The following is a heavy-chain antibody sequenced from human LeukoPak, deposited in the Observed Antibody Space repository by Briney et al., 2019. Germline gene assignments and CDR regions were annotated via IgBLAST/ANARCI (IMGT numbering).Heavy chain of an antibody. D-gene: IGHD2-2*01. CDR3: ARERGIVVVPRVRPEEIDY. V-gene: IGHV3-23*01. Sequence: PGGSLRLSCAASGFTFSSYAMSWVRQAPGKGLEWVSAISGSGGSTSYADSVKGRFTISRDNAKNTLYLQMNSLRAEDTAVYYCARERGIVVVPRVRPEEIDYWGQGTLVTVSS. CDR2: ISGSGGST. J-gene: IGHJ4*02. CDR1: GFTFSSYA.